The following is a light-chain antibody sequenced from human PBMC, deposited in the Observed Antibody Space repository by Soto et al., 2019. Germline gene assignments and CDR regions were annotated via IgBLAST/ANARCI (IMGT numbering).Light chain of an antibody. J-gene: IGKJ1*01. CDR3: QQYNTYPWT. V-gene: IGKV1-5*03. Sequence: DIKMTQSPSTLSASVGDGVTITCRASQSISSWLAWYQQKPGKAPKLLIYKASTLESGVPSKFSGSGSGTEFTLTISSLQPDDFATYYCQQYNTYPWTFGQGTKV. CDR1: QSISSW. CDR2: KAS.